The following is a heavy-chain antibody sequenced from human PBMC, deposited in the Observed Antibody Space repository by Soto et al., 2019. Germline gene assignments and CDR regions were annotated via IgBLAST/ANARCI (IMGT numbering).Heavy chain of an antibody. Sequence: QVQLVQSGAEVKKPGSSVKVSCKASGGTFSSYAISWVRQAPGQGLEWMGGIIPIFGTANYAQKFQGRVTITVDESTSTAYMELSSLRSEDTAVYYCARDSGQWLVLLSVLVYWGQGTLVTVSS. CDR3: ARDSGQWLVLLSVLVY. CDR2: IIPIFGTA. V-gene: IGHV1-69*01. D-gene: IGHD6-19*01. J-gene: IGHJ4*02. CDR1: GGTFSSYA.